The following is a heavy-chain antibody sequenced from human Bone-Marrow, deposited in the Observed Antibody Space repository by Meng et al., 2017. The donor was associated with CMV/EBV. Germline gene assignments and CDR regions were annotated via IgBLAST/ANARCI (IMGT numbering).Heavy chain of an antibody. CDR3: ARDDPDRPFDP. CDR2: INPHSGGS. J-gene: IGHJ5*02. D-gene: IGHD1-14*01. Sequence: CKASGYTFTDHYMHWVRQAPGQGLEWMGWINPHSGGSNYAQKFHGRATMTRDTSSSTAYMEISTLRSADSAVYYCARDDPDRPFDPWGQGTLVTVSS. V-gene: IGHV1-2*02. CDR1: GYTFTDHY.